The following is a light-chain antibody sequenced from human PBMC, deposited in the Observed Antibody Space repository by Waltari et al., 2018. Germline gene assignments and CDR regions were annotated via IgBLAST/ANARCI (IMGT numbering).Light chain of an antibody. V-gene: IGLV8-61*01. CDR2: KAN. CDR3: ALYMGSGIWV. Sequence: QPVVTQDPSVSVSPGGTVTPTCSLSSSSLSTPPYSTWYHQTPGPAPRTRVYKANARSSGVPDRVSGSILGNTAALTSTGAQADDESDYYCALYMGSGIWVFGGGTRLTVL. CDR1: SSSLSTPPY. J-gene: IGLJ3*02.